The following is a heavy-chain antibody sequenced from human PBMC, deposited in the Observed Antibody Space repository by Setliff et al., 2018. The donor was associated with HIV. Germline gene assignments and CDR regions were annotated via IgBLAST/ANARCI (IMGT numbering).Heavy chain of an antibody. CDR2: IFHTANI. Sequence: PSETLSLTCTVSGYSIKNGYYWGWIRQSPGKGLEWIGSIFHTANIQYNPSLKSRVSISVDTSKNQFSLKLNSMTAADTALYYCARDRGYYDSSGHRTGVFDIWGQGTMVTVSS. CDR1: GYSIKNGYY. V-gene: IGHV4-38-2*02. D-gene: IGHD3-22*01. CDR3: ARDRGYYDSSGHRTGVFDI. J-gene: IGHJ3*02.